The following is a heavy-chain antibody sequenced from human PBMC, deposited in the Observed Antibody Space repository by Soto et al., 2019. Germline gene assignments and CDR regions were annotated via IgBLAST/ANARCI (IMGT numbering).Heavy chain of an antibody. Sequence: QVQLVQSGAEVQKPGSSVKVSCKTSGGTFSSYAISWVRQAPGQGLEEKGGIIPISGTANYAQKFQGRVTITADESTSTAYMELSSLRSEDTAVYYRARSQGSSTCLEIYYYYYYGMDVWGQGPTVTVSS. CDR3: ARSQGSSTCLEIYYYYYYGMDV. CDR1: GGTFSSYA. D-gene: IGHD2-2*01. CDR2: IIPISGTA. V-gene: IGHV1-69*01. J-gene: IGHJ6*01.